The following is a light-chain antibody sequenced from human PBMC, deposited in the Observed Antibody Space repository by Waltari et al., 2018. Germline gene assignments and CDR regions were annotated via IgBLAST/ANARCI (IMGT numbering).Light chain of an antibody. CDR2: KAS. CDR3: QQYNNFPWT. V-gene: IGKV1-5*03. CDR1: QSISIW. Sequence: CRASQSISIWLAWYQQKPGKAPKLLIYKASSLESGVPSRFSGSGSGTEFTLTINSLQPDDLANYYCQQYNNFPWTFGQGTKVEIK. J-gene: IGKJ1*01.